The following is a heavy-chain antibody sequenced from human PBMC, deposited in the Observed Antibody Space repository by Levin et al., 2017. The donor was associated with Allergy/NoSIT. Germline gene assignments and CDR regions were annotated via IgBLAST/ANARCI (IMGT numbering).Heavy chain of an antibody. Sequence: PSETLSLTCTVSGGSISSSSYYWGWIRQPPGKGLEWIGSIYYSGSTYYNPSLKSRVTISVDTSKNQFSLKLSSVTAADTAVYYCARQGYYYDSSGYYPDAFDIWGQGTMVTVSS. V-gene: IGHV4-39*01. J-gene: IGHJ3*02. CDR2: IYYSGST. CDR1: GGSISSSSYY. D-gene: IGHD3-22*01. CDR3: ARQGYYYDSSGYYPDAFDI.